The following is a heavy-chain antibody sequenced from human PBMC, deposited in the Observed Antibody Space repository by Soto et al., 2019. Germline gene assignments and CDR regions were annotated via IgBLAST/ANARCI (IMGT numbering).Heavy chain of an antibody. CDR2: IYWDDDK. CDR1: GFSLSTSGVG. Sequence: QITLKESGPTLVKPTQTLTLTCTFSGFSLSTSGVGVGWVRQPPGKALEWLALIYWDDDKRYSPSLKSRLTITKDSSKNQVVLTMTNMDPVDTATYYCAHRLVGHDYVWGSYRILGAFDIWGQGTMVTVSS. CDR3: AHRLVGHDYVWGSYRILGAFDI. J-gene: IGHJ3*02. D-gene: IGHD3-16*02. V-gene: IGHV2-5*02.